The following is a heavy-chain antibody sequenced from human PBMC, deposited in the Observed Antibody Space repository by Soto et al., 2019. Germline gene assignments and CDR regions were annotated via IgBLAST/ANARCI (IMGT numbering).Heavy chain of an antibody. CDR1: GFSFSNYW. V-gene: IGHV3-74*01. CDR3: ARGSIDHAFDI. CDR2: VNNDARDT. D-gene: IGHD3-9*01. Sequence: EVQVVESGGDLVQPGGSLRLSCAASGFSFSNYWMHWVRQAPGKGLVWVSRVNNDARDTIYADSVMGRFTVSRDNAKNTLFLQMNSLRIDDTAMYSCARGSIDHAFDIWGQGTMVTVSS. J-gene: IGHJ3*02.